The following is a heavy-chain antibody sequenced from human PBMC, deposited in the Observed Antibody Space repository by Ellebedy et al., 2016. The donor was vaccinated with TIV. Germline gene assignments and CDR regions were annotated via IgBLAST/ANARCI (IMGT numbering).Heavy chain of an antibody. CDR1: GFTLSSYS. D-gene: IGHD3-10*01. CDR2: ISSSSSTL. J-gene: IGHJ6*02. Sequence: GESLKISCAASGFTLSSYSMNWVRQAPGKGLEWVSYISSSSSTLYYADSVKGRFTISRDNAKNSLYLQMNSLRDGDTAVYNCARDRPHYYGPGSYYYYGMDVWGQGTTVTVSS. V-gene: IGHV3-48*02. CDR3: ARDRPHYYGPGSYYYYGMDV.